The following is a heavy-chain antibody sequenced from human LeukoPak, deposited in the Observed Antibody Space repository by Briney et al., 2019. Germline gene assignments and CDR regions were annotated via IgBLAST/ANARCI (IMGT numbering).Heavy chain of an antibody. V-gene: IGHV3-9*01. J-gene: IGHJ6*04. D-gene: IGHD3-10*01. CDR3: AKEVGRYYGSGSYGVMDV. Sequence: QPGRSLRLSCAASGFTFDDYAMHWVRQAPGKGLEWVSGISWNSGSIGYADSVKGRFTISRDNAKNSLYLQMNSLRAEDTALYYCAKEVGRYYGSGSYGVMDVWGKGTTVTISS. CDR1: GFTFDDYA. CDR2: ISWNSGSI.